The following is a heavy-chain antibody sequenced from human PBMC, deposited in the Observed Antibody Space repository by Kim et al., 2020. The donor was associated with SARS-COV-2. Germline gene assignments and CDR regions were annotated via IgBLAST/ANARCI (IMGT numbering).Heavy chain of an antibody. D-gene: IGHD3-9*01. Sequence: SETLSLTCPVYGGSFSGYYWSWIRQPPGKGLEWIGEINHSGSTNYNPSLKSRVTISVDTSKNQFSLKLSSVTAADTAVYYCARNDILTGYYRRMGYYFDYWGQGTLVTVSS. V-gene: IGHV4-34*01. CDR3: ARNDILTGYYRRMGYYFDY. J-gene: IGHJ4*02. CDR1: GGSFSGYY. CDR2: INHSGST.